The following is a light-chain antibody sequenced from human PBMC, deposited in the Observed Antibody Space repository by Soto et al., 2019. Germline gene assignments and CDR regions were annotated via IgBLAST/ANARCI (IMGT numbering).Light chain of an antibody. CDR1: QSVSSSY. CDR2: GAS. J-gene: IGKJ5*01. V-gene: IGKV3-20*01. CDR3: LQYGNSPRT. Sequence: EIVLTQSPGTLSLSPGERATLSCRASQSVSSSYLAWYQQKPGQAPRLIIYGASSRATGIPDRFSGSGSGTDFTLTISRLEPEDFAVYYCLQYGNSPRTFGQGTRLEIK.